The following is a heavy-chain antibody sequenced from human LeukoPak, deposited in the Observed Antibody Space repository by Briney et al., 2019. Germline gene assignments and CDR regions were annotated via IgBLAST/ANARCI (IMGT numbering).Heavy chain of an antibody. D-gene: IGHD2/OR15-2a*01. CDR2: IKFDGTET. CDR1: GFTFSTYW. J-gene: IGHJ4*02. V-gene: IGHV3-74*03. CDR3: ARDEGNHLFDY. Sequence: GGSLRLSCVASGFTFSTYWMHWVRQAPGKGLVWVSRIKFDGTETTYADSVKGRFTIARDNAKNTLHLQMTSLRAEDTAVYYCARDEGNHLFDYWGQGTLVIVAS.